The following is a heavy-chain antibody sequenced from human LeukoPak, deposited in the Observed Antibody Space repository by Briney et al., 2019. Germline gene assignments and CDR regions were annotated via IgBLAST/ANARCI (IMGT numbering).Heavy chain of an antibody. J-gene: IGHJ4*02. CDR1: GGSFSGYY. V-gene: IGHV4-34*01. CDR2: INHSGGT. Sequence: SETLSLTCAVYGGSFSGYYWSWIRQPPGKGLEWIGEINHSGGTNYNPSLKSRVTISVDTSKNQFSLKLSSVTAADTAVYYCARRRGYGSGSHYNVVRYAGSFDYWGQGTLVTVSS. CDR3: ARRRGYGSGSHYNVVRYAGSFDY. D-gene: IGHD3-10*01.